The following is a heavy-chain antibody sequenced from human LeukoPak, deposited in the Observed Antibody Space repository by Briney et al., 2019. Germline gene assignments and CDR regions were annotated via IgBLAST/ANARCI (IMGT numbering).Heavy chain of an antibody. Sequence: ASVKVSCKVSGYTLTELSMHWVRQAPGKGLEWMGGFDPEDGETIYAQKFQGRVTMTEDTSTDTAYMELSSLRSEDTAVYYCATWPNDYYYYGMDVWGQGTTVTVSS. CDR1: GYTLTELS. V-gene: IGHV1-24*01. CDR2: FDPEDGET. J-gene: IGHJ6*02. CDR3: ATWPNDYYYYGMDV.